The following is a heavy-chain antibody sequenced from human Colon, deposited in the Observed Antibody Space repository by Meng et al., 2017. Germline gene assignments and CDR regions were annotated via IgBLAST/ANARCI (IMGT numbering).Heavy chain of an antibody. CDR1: GYTFTGYY. D-gene: IGHD2-15*01. CDR2: INLNNGGT. Sequence: QVQLVQFGVEVKEPGASVKVSCKASGYTFTGYYMQWVRQAPGQGLEWMGWINLNNGGTNYAQKFQGRVTMTRDTSISTAYMELSRLTSDDTAIYYCARERGRNQDYWGQGTLVTVSS. CDR3: ARERGRNQDY. V-gene: IGHV1-2*02. J-gene: IGHJ4*02.